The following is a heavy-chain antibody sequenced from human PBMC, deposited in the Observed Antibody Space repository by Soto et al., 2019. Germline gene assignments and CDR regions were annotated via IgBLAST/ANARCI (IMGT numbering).Heavy chain of an antibody. D-gene: IGHD3-16*02. CDR2: ISGSGGST. Sequence: EVQLLESGGGLVQPGGSLRLSCAASGFTFSSYAMSWVRQAPGKGLEWVSAISGSGGSTYYADSVKGRFTISRDNSKNTLYLQMNSLRAEDTAVYYCAKDVWERDYDYIWGSYRSVMNDDYWGQGTLVTVSS. J-gene: IGHJ4*02. CDR1: GFTFSSYA. CDR3: AKDVWERDYDYIWGSYRSVMNDDY. V-gene: IGHV3-23*01.